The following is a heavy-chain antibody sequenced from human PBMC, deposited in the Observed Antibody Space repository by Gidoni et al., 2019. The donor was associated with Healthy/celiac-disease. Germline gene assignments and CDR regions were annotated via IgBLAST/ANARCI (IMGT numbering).Heavy chain of an antibody. CDR1: GGTFSSYA. Sequence: QVQLVQSGAEVKKPGSSVKVSCKASGGTFSSYAISWVRQAPGQGLEWMGGIIPIFGTANYAQKFQGRVTITADKSTSTAYMELSSLRSEDTAVYYCARGKGIAVAGTAYYFDYWGQGTLVTVSS. CDR3: ARGKGIAVAGTAYYFDY. V-gene: IGHV1-69*06. J-gene: IGHJ4*02. D-gene: IGHD6-19*01. CDR2: IIPIFGTA.